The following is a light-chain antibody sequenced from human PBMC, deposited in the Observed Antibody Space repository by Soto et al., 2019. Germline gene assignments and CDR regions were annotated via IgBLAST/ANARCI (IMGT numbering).Light chain of an antibody. CDR2: AAS. V-gene: IGKV3-15*01. CDR3: QQYNNWIT. CDR1: QSISIN. J-gene: IGKJ5*01. Sequence: EIAMTQSPATLAVSHGQRSILSCRASQSISINLAWYQQKPGQAPRLLIYAASNRATGVPARFSGSWSGTEFTLTISRLQSEDFAVYYCQQYNNWITFGQGARLEI.